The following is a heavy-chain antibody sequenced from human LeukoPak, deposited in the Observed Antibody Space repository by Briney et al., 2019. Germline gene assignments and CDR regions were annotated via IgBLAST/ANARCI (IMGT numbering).Heavy chain of an antibody. CDR2: IKQDGSEK. D-gene: IGHD2-15*01. J-gene: IGHJ5*02. V-gene: IGHV3-7*01. CDR3: ARDSGAVAS. Sequence: GGSLRLSCAASGFTFSSDWMSWVRQAPGKGLGWVANIKQDGSEKYYVDSVKGRFPNPRDNANNSLYLQLNSLRAEDTAAYSCARDSGAVASWGQGTLVTVSS. CDR1: GFTFSSDW.